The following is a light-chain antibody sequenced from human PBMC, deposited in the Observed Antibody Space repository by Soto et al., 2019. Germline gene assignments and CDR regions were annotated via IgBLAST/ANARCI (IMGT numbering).Light chain of an antibody. CDR1: SGPVFTSSY. CDR3: LLYLGGGIWV. CDR2: NTN. Sequence: QTVVTQEPSFSVSPGGTVTLTCGLSSGPVFTSSYPNWYQQTPGQAPRTLIFNTNTRSSGVPDRFSGSILGDKAALTITGAQEDADSYYYCLLYLGGGIWVFGGGTKVTVL. J-gene: IGLJ3*02. V-gene: IGLV8-61*01.